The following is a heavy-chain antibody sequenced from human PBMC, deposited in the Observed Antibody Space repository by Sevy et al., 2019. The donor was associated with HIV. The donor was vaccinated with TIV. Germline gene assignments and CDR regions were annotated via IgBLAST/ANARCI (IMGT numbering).Heavy chain of an antibody. D-gene: IGHD3-22*01. CDR3: AKDYYDSSRVYAFDI. V-gene: IGHV3-23*01. J-gene: IGHJ3*02. Sequence: GGSLRLSCAASGFTFSSYAMSWVRQAPGKGLEWVSAISGSGGSTYYADSVKGRFTISRDNSKNTLYLQMNSLRAGDTAVYYCAKDYYDSSRVYAFDIWGQGTMVTVSS. CDR1: GFTFSSYA. CDR2: ISGSGGST.